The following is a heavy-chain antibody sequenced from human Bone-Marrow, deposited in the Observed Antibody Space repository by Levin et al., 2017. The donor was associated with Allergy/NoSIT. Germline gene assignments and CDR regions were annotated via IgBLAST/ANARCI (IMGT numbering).Heavy chain of an antibody. CDR2: ISSSSSTI. CDR3: VRGNHGFDF. CDR1: GFTFSSYS. Sequence: PGGSLRLSCAASGFTFSSYSMDWVRQAPGKGLEWISYISSSSSTIYYADSVKGRLTISRDNAKNSLYLLMNSLRDEDTAVYYCVRGNHGFDFWGQGTLVTVSA. D-gene: IGHD1-14*01. J-gene: IGHJ4*02. V-gene: IGHV3-48*02.